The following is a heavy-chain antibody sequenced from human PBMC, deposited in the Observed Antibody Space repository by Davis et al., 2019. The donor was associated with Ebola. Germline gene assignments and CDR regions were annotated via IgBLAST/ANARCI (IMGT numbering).Heavy chain of an antibody. V-gene: IGHV3-30*18. Sequence: GESLKISCTGSGFRFSRYGMHWVRQAPGKGLAWVALISYEGSYTYYADSVKGRFTISRDNSKNTLYLQMNSLRAEDTAVYYCAKDSGLDTMPPDYWGQGTLVTVSS. CDR1: GFRFSRYG. J-gene: IGHJ4*02. CDR2: ISYEGSYT. D-gene: IGHD3-10*01. CDR3: AKDSGLDTMPPDY.